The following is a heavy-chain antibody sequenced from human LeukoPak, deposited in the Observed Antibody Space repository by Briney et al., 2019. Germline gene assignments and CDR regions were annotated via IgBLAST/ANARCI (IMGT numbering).Heavy chain of an antibody. CDR2: ISYDGSNK. Sequence: GGSLRLSCAASGFTFSSYAMHWVRQAPGKGLEWVAVISYDGSNKYYADSVKGRFTISRDNSKNTLYLQMNSLRAEDTAVYYCAKDNIGYYFDYWGQGTLVTVSS. V-gene: IGHV3-30*04. J-gene: IGHJ4*02. CDR3: AKDNIGYYFDY. CDR1: GFTFSSYA. D-gene: IGHD2/OR15-2a*01.